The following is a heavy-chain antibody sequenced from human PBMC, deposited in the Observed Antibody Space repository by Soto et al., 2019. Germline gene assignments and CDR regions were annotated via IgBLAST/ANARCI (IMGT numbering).Heavy chain of an antibody. CDR1: GFTFSSYA. J-gene: IGHJ1*01. Sequence: GGSLRLSCAASGFTFSSYAMHWVRQAPGKGLEWVAVISYDGSNQYYADSVKGRFTISRDNSRNTLYLQMNSLRPEDTGVFYCARQELPSEECFQAWGQGTLVTVSS. CDR2: ISYDGSNQ. V-gene: IGHV3-30-3*01. CDR3: ARQELPSEECFQA. D-gene: IGHD1-26*01.